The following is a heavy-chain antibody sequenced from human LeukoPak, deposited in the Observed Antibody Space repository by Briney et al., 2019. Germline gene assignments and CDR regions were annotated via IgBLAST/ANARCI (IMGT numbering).Heavy chain of an antibody. J-gene: IGHJ6*03. Sequence: SQTLSLTCALSGDSVSSNSAAWHWLRQSPSRGLEWLGRTYYRSKWYNDYAVSVKSRITINPDTSKNQFSLQLNSVTPEDTAVYYCARSLLEYQLKYCYYYYMDVWGKGTTVTVSS. CDR1: GDSVSSNSAA. V-gene: IGHV6-1*01. CDR2: TYYRSKWYN. CDR3: ARSLLEYQLKYCYYYYMDV. D-gene: IGHD2-2*01.